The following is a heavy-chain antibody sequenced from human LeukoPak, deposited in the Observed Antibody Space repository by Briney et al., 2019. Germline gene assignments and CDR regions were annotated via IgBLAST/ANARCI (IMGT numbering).Heavy chain of an antibody. CDR3: ARGDSDYYDSSGYCDDAFDI. Sequence: GESLKISCKGSGYSFTSYWIGWVRQMPGKGLEWMGIIYPGDSDTRYSPSFQGQVTISADKSISTAYLQWSSLKASDTAMYYCARGDSDYYDSSGYCDDAFDIWGQGTMVTVSS. V-gene: IGHV5-51*01. CDR2: IYPGDSDT. J-gene: IGHJ3*02. CDR1: GYSFTSYW. D-gene: IGHD3-22*01.